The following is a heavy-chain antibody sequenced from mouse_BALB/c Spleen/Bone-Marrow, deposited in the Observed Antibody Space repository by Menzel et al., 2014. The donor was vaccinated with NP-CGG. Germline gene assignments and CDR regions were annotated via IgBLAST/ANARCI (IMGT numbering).Heavy chain of an antibody. CDR1: GFNIKDTY. Sequence: EVQLQESGAEIVKPGASVKLSCTASGFNIKDTYMHWVKQRPEQGLEWIGRIDTANGNTKYDPKFQGTATITADTYSKTANLKVGIQTSGNTTVYYGARYDPYDFGRGFDVWGAETTGTVSS. CDR3: ARYDPYDFGRGFDV. J-gene: IGHJ1*01. CDR2: IDTANGNT. D-gene: IGHD1-1*01. V-gene: IGHV14-3*02.